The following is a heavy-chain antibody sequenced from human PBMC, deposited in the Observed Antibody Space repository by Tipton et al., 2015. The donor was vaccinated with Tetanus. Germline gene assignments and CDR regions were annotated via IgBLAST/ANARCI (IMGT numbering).Heavy chain of an antibody. CDR2: IYSGGST. V-gene: IGHV3-53*01. D-gene: IGHD6-13*01. CDR3: AREQQLGGYYFDY. CDR1: GFTVSSNY. Sequence: VQLVQSGGGLIQPGGSLRLSCAASGFTVSSNYMSWVRQAPGKGLEWVSVIYSGGSTYYADSVKGRFTISRDNSKNTLYLQMNGLRAEDTAVYYCAREQQLGGYYFDYWGQGTLVTVSS. J-gene: IGHJ4*02.